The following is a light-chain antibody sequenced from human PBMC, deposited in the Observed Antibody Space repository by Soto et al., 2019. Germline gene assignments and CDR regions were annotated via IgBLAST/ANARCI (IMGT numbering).Light chain of an antibody. Sequence: DIQMTQSPSTLSASVGDRVTITCRASQYIHNYLAWYQQKPGEAPKLLIYEAANLESGVPSRFSGSGTGTELTLPISSLQPDDFATSYCQQSNNYPWTFGQGTRVEI. J-gene: IGKJ1*01. CDR2: EAA. V-gene: IGKV1-5*03. CDR1: QYIHNY. CDR3: QQSNNYPWT.